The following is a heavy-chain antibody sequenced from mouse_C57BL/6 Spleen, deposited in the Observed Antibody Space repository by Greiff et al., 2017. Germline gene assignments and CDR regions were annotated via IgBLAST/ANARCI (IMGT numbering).Heavy chain of an antibody. Sequence: QVQLQQPGAELVKPGASVKMSCKASGYIFTSYWITWVKQRPGQGLEWIGDIYPGSGSTNYNEKFKSKATLTVDTSSSTAYMQLSSLTSEDSAVYYCARGIYYDYDGYYFDYWGQGTTLTVSS. D-gene: IGHD2-4*01. CDR1: GYIFTSYW. CDR3: ARGIYYDYDGYYFDY. J-gene: IGHJ2*01. V-gene: IGHV1-55*01. CDR2: IYPGSGST.